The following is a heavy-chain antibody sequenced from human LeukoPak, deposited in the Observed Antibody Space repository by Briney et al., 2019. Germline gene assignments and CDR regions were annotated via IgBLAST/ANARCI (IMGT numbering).Heavy chain of an antibody. J-gene: IGHJ4*02. D-gene: IGHD6-13*01. V-gene: IGHV3-21*01. Sequence: GGSLRLSCAASGFTFSSYGMNWVRQAPGKGLEWVSSITSRSSYTYYADSMKGRFTISRVNAKNSLYLQMNSLRAEDTAIYYCARDPIAAAASGGDSWGQGTLVTVSS. CDR3: ARDPIAAAASGGDS. CDR2: ITSRSSYT. CDR1: GFTFSSYG.